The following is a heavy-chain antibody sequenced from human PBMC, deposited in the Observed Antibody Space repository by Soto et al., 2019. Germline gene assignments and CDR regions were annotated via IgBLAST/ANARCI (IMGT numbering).Heavy chain of an antibody. V-gene: IGHV4-34*01. Sequence: SETLSLTCVVSGGSFSGYSWSWIRQPPGKGLEWIGEINHSGRTKYNPSLKSRVTTSVDTSKNQFSLKLNSVTAADTAVYYCASPNDAFDIWGQGTMVTVSS. J-gene: IGHJ3*02. CDR1: GGSFSGYS. CDR2: INHSGRT. CDR3: ASPNDAFDI.